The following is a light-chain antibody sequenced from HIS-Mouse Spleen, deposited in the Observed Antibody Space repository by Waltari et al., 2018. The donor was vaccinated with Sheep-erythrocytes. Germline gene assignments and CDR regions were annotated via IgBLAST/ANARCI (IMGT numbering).Light chain of an antibody. V-gene: IGLV2-11*01. Sequence: QSALTQPRSVSGSPGQSVTIPCTVTSSDVGGYTYVSWYQQHPGKAPKLMIYDVSKRPSGVPDRFSGSKSGNTASLTISGLQAEDEADYYCCSYAGSYNHVFATGTKVTVL. J-gene: IGLJ1*01. CDR1: SSDVGGYTY. CDR2: DVS. CDR3: CSYAGSYNHV.